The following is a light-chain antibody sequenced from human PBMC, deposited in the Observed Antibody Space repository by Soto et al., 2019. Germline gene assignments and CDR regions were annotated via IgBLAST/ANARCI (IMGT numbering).Light chain of an antibody. CDR2: GAS. V-gene: IGKV3-20*01. CDR1: QSVSSTY. CDR3: QQYNNWLIT. J-gene: IGKJ5*01. Sequence: EIVLTQSPGTLSLSPGERATLSCSASQSVSSTYLAWYQQQPGQAPRLLIYGASNRATGIPDRFSGSGSGTDFTLTISSLQSEDFAVYYCQQYNNWLITFGQGTRLEIK.